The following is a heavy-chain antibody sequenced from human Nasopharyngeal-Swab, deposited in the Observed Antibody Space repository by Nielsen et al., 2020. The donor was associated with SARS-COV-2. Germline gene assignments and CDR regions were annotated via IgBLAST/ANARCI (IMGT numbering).Heavy chain of an antibody. J-gene: IGHJ5*02. Sequence: GESLKISCAASGFTFSSYGMHWVRQAPGKGLEWVAVIWYDGSNKYYADSVKGRFTISRDNSKNTLYLQMNSLRAEDTAVYYCARAIPDCSGGSCYGPWFDPWGQGTLVTVSS. CDR2: IWYDGSNK. V-gene: IGHV3-33*01. CDR1: GFTFSSYG. CDR3: ARAIPDCSGGSCYGPWFDP. D-gene: IGHD2-15*01.